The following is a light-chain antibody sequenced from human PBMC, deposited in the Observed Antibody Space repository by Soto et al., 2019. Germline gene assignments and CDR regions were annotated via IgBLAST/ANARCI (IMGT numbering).Light chain of an antibody. CDR3: QSADRSGTYVV. CDR1: ALPKEY. Sequence: SYELTQPPSVSVSPGQTARITCSGDALPKEYAYWYQQKPGQAPVLMIYKDTERPSGIPERFSGSNSGTSVTLTISGVQAEDEADYYRQSADRSGTYVVFGGGTKLTVL. J-gene: IGLJ3*02. CDR2: KDT. V-gene: IGLV3-25*02.